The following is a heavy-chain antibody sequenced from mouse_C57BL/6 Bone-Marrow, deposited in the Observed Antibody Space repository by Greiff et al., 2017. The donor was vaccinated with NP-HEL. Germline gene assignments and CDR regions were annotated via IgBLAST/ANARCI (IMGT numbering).Heavy chain of an antibody. Sequence: QVQLQQPGTELVKPGASVKLSCKASGYTFTSYWMHWVKQRPGQGLEWIGNINPSNGGTNYNEKFKSKATLTVDKSSSTAYMQLSSLTSEDSAVYYCARGITTVVATSYFDYWGQGTTLTVSS. CDR3: ARGITTVVATSYFDY. J-gene: IGHJ2*01. V-gene: IGHV1-53*01. CDR2: INPSNGGT. D-gene: IGHD1-1*01. CDR1: GYTFTSYW.